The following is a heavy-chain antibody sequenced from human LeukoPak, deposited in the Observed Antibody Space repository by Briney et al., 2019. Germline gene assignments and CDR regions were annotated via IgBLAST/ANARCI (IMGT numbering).Heavy chain of an antibody. D-gene: IGHD6-13*01. J-gene: IGHJ4*02. CDR3: AKALSSSRDGSFDY. V-gene: IGHV3-9*01. CDR1: GFTFDDCA. CDR2: ISWNSGSI. Sequence: GGSLRLSCAASGFTFDDCAMHWVRQAPGKGLEWVSGISWNSGSIGYADSVKGRFTISRDNAKNSLYLQMNSLRAEDTALYYCAKALSSSRDGSFDYWGQGTLVTVSS.